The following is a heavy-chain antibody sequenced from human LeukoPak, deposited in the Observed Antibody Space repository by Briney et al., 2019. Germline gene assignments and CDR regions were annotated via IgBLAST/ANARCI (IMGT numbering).Heavy chain of an antibody. CDR2: IYYSGST. CDR1: GGSISSYY. V-gene: IGHV4-59*01. D-gene: IGHD3-10*01. CDR3: ARGYYGLGSADY. J-gene: IGHJ4*02. Sequence: SETLSLTCTVSGGSISSYYWSWIRQPPGQGLEWIGYIYYSGSTNYNPSLKSRVTISVDTSKNQFSLKLSSVTAADTAVYYCARGYYGLGSADYWGQGTLVTVSS.